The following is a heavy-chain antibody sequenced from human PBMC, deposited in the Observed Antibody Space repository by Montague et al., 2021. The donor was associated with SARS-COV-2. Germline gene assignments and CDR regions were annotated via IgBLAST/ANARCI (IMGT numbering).Heavy chain of an antibody. J-gene: IGHJ6*02. V-gene: IGHV4-4*07. CDR2: IYTSGST. D-gene: IGHD2-2*01. Sequence: SETLSLTCTVSGGSISSYYWSWIRQPAGKGLEWIGRIYTSGSTNYNPSLKSRVTMSVETSKNEFSLKLSSVTAAATAVYHCAREPLERGYQLRWGGYYYGMDVWGQGTTVTVSS. CDR3: AREPLERGYQLRWGGYYYGMDV. CDR1: GGSISSYY.